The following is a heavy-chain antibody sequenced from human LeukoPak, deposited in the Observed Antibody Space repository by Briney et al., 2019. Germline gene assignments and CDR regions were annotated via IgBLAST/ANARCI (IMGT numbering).Heavy chain of an antibody. D-gene: IGHD6-19*01. CDR1: GFTFDDYA. V-gene: IGHV3-9*01. CDR2: ISWNSGSI. Sequence: PGRSLRLSCAASGFTFDDYAMHWVRQAPGKGLEWVSGISWNSGSIGYADSVKGRFTISRDNAKNSLYLQMNSLRAEDTAVYYCARDHRSGIAVSGLWGQGTLVTVSS. J-gene: IGHJ4*02. CDR3: ARDHRSGIAVSGL.